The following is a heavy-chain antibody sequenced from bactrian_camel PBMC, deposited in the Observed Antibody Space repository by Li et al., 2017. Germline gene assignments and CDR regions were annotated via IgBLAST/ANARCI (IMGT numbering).Heavy chain of an antibody. CDR3: AADFSAGSYCPPNPRGRWTH. CDR2: MTASVGAR. J-gene: IGHJ4*01. Sequence: HVQLVESGGGSVQAGGSVRLSCSVSGISARTYCVAWFRQAPGGEREGIASMTASVGARNYDDSFNGRVTISEDSSNNTVYLEMDSLKVEDTAVYYCAADFSAGSYCPPNPRGRWTHWGQGTQVTVS. CDR1: GISARTYC. V-gene: IGHV3S53*01. D-gene: IGHD2*01.